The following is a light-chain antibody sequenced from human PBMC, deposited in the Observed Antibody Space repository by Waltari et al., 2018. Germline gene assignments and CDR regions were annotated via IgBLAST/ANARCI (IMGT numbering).Light chain of an antibody. J-gene: IGKJ2*01. CDR1: QSVGNN. V-gene: IGKV3D-15*01. CDR3: QQYGSSYT. Sequence: EIVMTQSPATLSVSPGERATLSCRASQSVGNNLAWYQQKPGQAPRLLIYGAITRDTGIPARFSGSGSGIEFTLIITSLQSEDFAVYYCQQYGSSYTFGQGTKLEIK. CDR2: GAI.